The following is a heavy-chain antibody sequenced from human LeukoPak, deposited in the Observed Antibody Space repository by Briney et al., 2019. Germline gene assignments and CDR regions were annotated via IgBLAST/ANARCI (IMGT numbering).Heavy chain of an antibody. CDR3: VRGYGGFGD. V-gene: IGHV3-53*01. J-gene: IGHJ4*02. D-gene: IGHD1-26*01. CDR2: IHSGGNT. Sequence: GGSLRLSCAASGLSVSSNSMSWVRQVPGKGLEWVSIIHSGGNTYYSDSVKGRFTISRDNSKNTLYLQLSSLRVEDTAVYYCVRGYGGFGDWGQGTLVTVSA. CDR1: GLSVSSNS.